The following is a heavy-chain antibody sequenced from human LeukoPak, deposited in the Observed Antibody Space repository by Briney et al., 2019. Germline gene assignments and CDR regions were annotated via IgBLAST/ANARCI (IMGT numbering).Heavy chain of an antibody. V-gene: IGHV3-20*04. J-gene: IGHJ4*02. D-gene: IGHD1-1*01. CDR2: INWNGATT. Sequence: GGSLRLSCAASGFTFDDHGMTWVRQVPGKGLEWVSNINWNGATTNYADSVKGRFTISRDNAKNSLYLQMNSLRAEDTAFYYYARLKINHGWKGGMDYWGQGTLVTVSS. CDR3: ARLKINHGWKGGMDY. CDR1: GFTFDDHG.